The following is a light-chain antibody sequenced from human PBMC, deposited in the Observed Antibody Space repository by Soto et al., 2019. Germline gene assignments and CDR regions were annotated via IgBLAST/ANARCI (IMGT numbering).Light chain of an antibody. CDR3: PCHST. J-gene: IGKJ1*01. CDR2: DAS. Sequence: EIGMTQSPATLSVSPGESATLSCRASQSISGNVAWYQQRPGQAPRLLIYDASTRATGIPARFTGSGSGTEFALTISILQSYDFPLYHRPCHSTLGQ. V-gene: IGKV3-15*01. CDR1: QSISGN.